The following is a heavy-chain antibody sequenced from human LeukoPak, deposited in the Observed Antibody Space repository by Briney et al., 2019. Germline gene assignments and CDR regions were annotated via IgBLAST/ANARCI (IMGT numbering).Heavy chain of an antibody. V-gene: IGHV3-7*01. CDR2: IKQDGSKK. J-gene: IGHJ4*02. CDR3: ARRFDS. Sequence: PGGSLRLSCVASGFPFSSYWMTWVRQAPGKGLEWVANIKQDGSKKSYVDSVKGRSTISRDNAKNSLYLQMNSLRDEDTAVYYGARRFDSWGQGTLVTVSS. CDR1: GFPFSSYW.